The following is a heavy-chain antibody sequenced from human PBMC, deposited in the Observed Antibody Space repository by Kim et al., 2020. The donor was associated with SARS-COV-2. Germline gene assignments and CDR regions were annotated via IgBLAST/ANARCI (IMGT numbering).Heavy chain of an antibody. CDR1: GYTFTSYA. V-gene: IGHV1-69*13. J-gene: IGHJ4*02. D-gene: IGHD3-22*01. Sequence: SVKVSCKASGYTFTSYAISWVRQAPGQGLEWMGWIIANFGTANYAQKFQGRVTITADESTSTAYMELSSLRSEDTAVYYCARNTIPINYYDSCGYYWGFDYWGQGTLVTVSS. CDR3: ARNTIPINYYDSCGYYWGFDY. CDR2: IIANFGTA.